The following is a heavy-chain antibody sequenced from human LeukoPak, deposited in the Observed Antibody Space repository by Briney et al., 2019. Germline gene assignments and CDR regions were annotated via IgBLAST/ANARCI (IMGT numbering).Heavy chain of an antibody. J-gene: IGHJ4*02. CDR1: GFTFGDYG. CDR3: GRGLTVVGAKYYFDY. D-gene: IGHD1-26*01. V-gene: IGHV3-49*04. CDR2: IRSNSGAS. Sequence: GGSLRLSCTTAGFTFGDYGLTWVRQAPGKGLEWVSFIRSNSGASEYAASVKGRFIISRDNSKSIVYLQMNSLNTEDTAVYFCGRGLTVVGAKYYFDYWGQGTLVTVRS.